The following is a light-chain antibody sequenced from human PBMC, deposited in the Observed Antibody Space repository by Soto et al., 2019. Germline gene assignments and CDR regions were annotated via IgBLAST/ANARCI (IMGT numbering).Light chain of an antibody. V-gene: IGKV1-39*01. Sequence: DIQMTQSPSSLSASVGYRVTITCRASQTITNYLNWYQQQSGKAPKLLIYATDTLQSGVPSRFSGSGSGTDYTLTISSLQPEDFATYYCQQSYNAPQTFGQGTKVDLK. J-gene: IGKJ1*01. CDR1: QTITNY. CDR2: ATD. CDR3: QQSYNAPQT.